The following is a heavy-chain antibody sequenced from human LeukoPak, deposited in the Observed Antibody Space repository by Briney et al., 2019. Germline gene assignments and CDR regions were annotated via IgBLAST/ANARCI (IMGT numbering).Heavy chain of an antibody. J-gene: IGHJ6*03. Sequence: GGSLRLSCEASGFSFSSYWMSWVRQAPGKGPEWVANIKQDGSEKYYLDSLKGRFTVSRDNAKNSLYLQINSLRVGDTAVYFCARVGAATFYWYYMDVWGKGTTVTVSS. CDR2: IKQDGSEK. D-gene: IGHD2-15*01. CDR1: GFSFSSYW. V-gene: IGHV3-7*01. CDR3: ARVGAATFYWYYMDV.